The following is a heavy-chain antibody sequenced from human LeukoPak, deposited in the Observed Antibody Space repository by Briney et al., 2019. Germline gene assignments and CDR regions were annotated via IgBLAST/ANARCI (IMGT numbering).Heavy chain of an antibody. J-gene: IGHJ4*02. CDR2: MNSDGSNT. V-gene: IGHV3-74*01. CDR3: ARDICSGIGCYPRAPFDY. Sequence: PGGSLRLSCAASGFTFSRYWMHWVRQAPGEGLVWVSRMNSDGSNTNYADSVKGRFTISRDNAKNTLYLQMNSRRADDTAVYYCARDICSGIGCYPRAPFDYWGQGTLVTVSS. D-gene: IGHD2-15*01. CDR1: GFTFSRYW.